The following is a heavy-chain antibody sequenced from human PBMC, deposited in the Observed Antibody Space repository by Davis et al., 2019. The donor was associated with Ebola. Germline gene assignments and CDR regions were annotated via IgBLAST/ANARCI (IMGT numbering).Heavy chain of an antibody. D-gene: IGHD6-19*01. CDR2: IWYDGSNK. V-gene: IGHV3-33*01. J-gene: IGHJ5*02. Sequence: GESLKISCAASGFTFSSYGMHWVRQAPGKGLEWVAVIWYDGSNKYYADSVKGRFTISRDNSKNSLYLQMNSLRAEDTAVYYCASWARIAVAGTPYWFDPWGQGTLLTVSS. CDR1: GFTFSSYG. CDR3: ASWARIAVAGTPYWFDP.